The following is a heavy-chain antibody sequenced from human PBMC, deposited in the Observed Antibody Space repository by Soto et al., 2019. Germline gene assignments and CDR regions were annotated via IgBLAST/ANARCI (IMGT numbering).Heavy chain of an antibody. V-gene: IGHV3-9*01. CDR1: GFTFDDYA. Sequence: GGSLRLSCAASGFTFDDYAMHWVRQAPGKGLEWVSGISWNSGSIGYADSVKGRFTISRDNAKNSLYLQMNSLRAEDTALYYCAKDIRFGEVTPAEYFQHWGQDTLV. J-gene: IGHJ1*01. CDR2: ISWNSGSI. CDR3: AKDIRFGEVTPAEYFQH. D-gene: IGHD3-3*01.